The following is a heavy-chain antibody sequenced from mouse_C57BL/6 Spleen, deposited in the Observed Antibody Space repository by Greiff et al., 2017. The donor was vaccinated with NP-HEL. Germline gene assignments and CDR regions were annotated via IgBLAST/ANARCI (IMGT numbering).Heavy chain of an antibody. CDR2: ISSGGDYI. D-gene: IGHD2-3*01. CDR3: TREWLLERYAMDY. J-gene: IGHJ4*01. V-gene: IGHV5-9-1*02. CDR1: GFTFSSYA. Sequence: EVKVVESGEGLVKPGGSLKLSCAASGFTFSSYAMSWVRQTPEKRLEWVAYISSGGDYIYYADTVKGRFTISRDNARNTLYLQMSSLKSEDTAMYYCTREWLLERYAMDYWGQGTSVTVSS.